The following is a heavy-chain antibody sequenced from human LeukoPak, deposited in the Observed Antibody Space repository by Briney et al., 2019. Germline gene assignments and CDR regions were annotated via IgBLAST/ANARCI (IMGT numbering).Heavy chain of an antibody. CDR1: GGSISSYY. CDR3: ARVGYFVYSGSYRWNFDY. Sequence: SETLSLTCTVSGGSISSYYWSWIRQPPGKGLEWIGYIYYSGSTNYNPSLKSRVTISVDTSKNQFSLKLSSVTAEDTAVYYCARVGYFVYSGSYRWNFDYWGQGTLVTVSS. J-gene: IGHJ4*02. V-gene: IGHV4-59*12. D-gene: IGHD1-26*01. CDR2: IYYSGST.